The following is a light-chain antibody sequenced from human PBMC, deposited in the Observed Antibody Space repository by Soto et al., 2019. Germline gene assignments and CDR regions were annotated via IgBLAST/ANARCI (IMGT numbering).Light chain of an antibody. Sequence: EKVMTQSPATLSVSPGERATLSCRASQSVSSNLAWYQQKPGQAPRLLSYGASARATGIPARFSGSGSGTEFTLTISSLQSEDFAVYYCQHYNNWPITFGQGTRLEIK. CDR3: QHYNNWPIT. V-gene: IGKV3-15*01. J-gene: IGKJ5*01. CDR2: GAS. CDR1: QSVSSN.